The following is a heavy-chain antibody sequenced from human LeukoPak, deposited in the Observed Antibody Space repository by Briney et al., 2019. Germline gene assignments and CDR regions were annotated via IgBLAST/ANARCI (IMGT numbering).Heavy chain of an antibody. CDR2: ISGSGGST. J-gene: IGHJ4*02. V-gene: IGHV3-23*01. CDR3: GGSLRFLEWLSPHNY. CDR1: GFTFSSYA. Sequence: PGGSLRLSCAGSGFTFSSYAMSWVRQAPGKGLEWVSAISGSGGSTYYADSVKGRFTISRDNSKNTLYLQMNSLRAEDTAVYYCGGSLRFLEWLSPHNYWGQGTLVTVSS. D-gene: IGHD3-3*01.